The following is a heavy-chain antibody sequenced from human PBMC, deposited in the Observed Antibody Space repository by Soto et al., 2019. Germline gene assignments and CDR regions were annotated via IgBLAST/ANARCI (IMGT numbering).Heavy chain of an antibody. V-gene: IGHV1-69*12. CDR1: GGTFSSYA. Sequence: QVQLVQSGAEVKKPGSSVKVCCKASGGTFSSYAISWVRQAPGQGLEWMGGIIPIFGTPNYAQKFQGRVTITADESTSTAYMELSSLRSEDTAVYYCASSRKDYYYYGMDVWGQGTTVTVSS. J-gene: IGHJ6*02. D-gene: IGHD6-13*01. CDR2: IIPIFGTP. CDR3: ASSRKDYYYYGMDV.